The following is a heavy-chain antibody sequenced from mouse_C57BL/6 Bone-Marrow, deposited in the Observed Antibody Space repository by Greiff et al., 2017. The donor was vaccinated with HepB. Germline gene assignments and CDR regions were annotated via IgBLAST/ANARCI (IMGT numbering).Heavy chain of an antibody. J-gene: IGHJ1*03. V-gene: IGHV5-4*03. CDR1: GFTFSSYA. CDR2: ISDGGSYT. CDR3: ASTVDGYFDV. Sequence: EVKVVESGGGLVKPGGSLKLSCAASGFTFSSYAMSWVRQTPEKRLEWVATISDGGSYTYYPDNVKGRFTISRDNAKNNLYLQMSHLKSEDTAMYYCASTVDGYFDVWGTGTTVTVSS. D-gene: IGHD1-1*01.